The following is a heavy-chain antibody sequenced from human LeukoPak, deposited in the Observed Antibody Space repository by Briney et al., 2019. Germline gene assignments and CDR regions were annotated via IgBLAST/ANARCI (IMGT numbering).Heavy chain of an antibody. D-gene: IGHD3-22*01. CDR2: LYYSGST. J-gene: IGHJ3*01. Sequence: PSETLSLTCTVSGGSISSGGYYWSWIRQHPGKGLEWIGTLYYSGSTYYSASLKSRVTMSGDTSRNQFSLRLSSVNAADTAVYYCAKAGVRYSDSSALYAFDFWGPGTMVTVSS. CDR1: GGSISSGGYY. V-gene: IGHV4-39*01. CDR3: AKAGVRYSDSSALYAFDF.